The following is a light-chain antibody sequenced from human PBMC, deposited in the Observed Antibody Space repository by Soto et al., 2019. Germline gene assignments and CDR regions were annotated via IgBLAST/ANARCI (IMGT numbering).Light chain of an antibody. J-gene: IGLJ1*01. CDR2: EVS. CDR1: SSDIGDYDY. V-gene: IGLV2-14*01. Sequence: QSALTHPASVSWSPGQSITISCTGTSSDIGDYDYVSWYQQHPGKAPKLLISEVSNRPSGVSNRFSGSKSGNTASLTIPGLQAEDQADYYCNSYASGNTRVFGTGTKVTVL. CDR3: NSYASGNTRV.